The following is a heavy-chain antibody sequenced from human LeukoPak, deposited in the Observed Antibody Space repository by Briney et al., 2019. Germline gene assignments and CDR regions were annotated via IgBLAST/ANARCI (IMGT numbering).Heavy chain of an antibody. V-gene: IGHV1-69*13. D-gene: IGHD6-13*01. CDR3: ARGSSSSWYNPFDY. Sequence: SVKVSCKASGVTLSNYAMNWVRQAPGQGLEWMGAIIPIHGTTNSAQKFRGRVTITADESTSTAYMELSSLNSEDTAVYYYARGSSSSWYNPFDYWGQGTLVTVSS. CDR1: GVTLSNYA. CDR2: IIPIHGTT. J-gene: IGHJ4*02.